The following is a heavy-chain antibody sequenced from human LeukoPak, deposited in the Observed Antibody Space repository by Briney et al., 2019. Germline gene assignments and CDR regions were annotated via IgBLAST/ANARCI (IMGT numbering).Heavy chain of an antibody. D-gene: IGHD6-19*01. V-gene: IGHV3-13*01. Sequence: SGGSLRLSCAASGFTLTYYDMHWVRRATGKGLEWVSGIDIPGNTYYPDSVKGRFTMSRESAKNSLYLQMNSLRAGDTAVYYCARAVAGTHWFDPWGQGTLVIVSS. J-gene: IGHJ5*02. CDR1: GFTLTYYD. CDR2: IDIPGNT. CDR3: ARAVAGTHWFDP.